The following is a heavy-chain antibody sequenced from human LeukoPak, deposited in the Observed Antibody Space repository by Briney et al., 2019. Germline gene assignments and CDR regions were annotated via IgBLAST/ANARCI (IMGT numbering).Heavy chain of an antibody. J-gene: IGHJ5*02. Sequence: ASVRVSCKASGYTFTSYDINWVRQATGQGLGWMGWMNPNSGNTGYAQKVQGRVTMTRNTSISTAYMELSSLRSEDTAVYYCARGGRWPKENWFDPWGQGTLVTVSS. CDR3: ARGGRWPKENWFDP. CDR1: GYTFTSYD. D-gene: IGHD2-15*01. V-gene: IGHV1-8*01. CDR2: MNPNSGNT.